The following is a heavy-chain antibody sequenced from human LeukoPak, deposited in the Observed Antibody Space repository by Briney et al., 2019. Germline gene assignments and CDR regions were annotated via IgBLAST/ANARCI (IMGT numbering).Heavy chain of an antibody. CDR3: ATDFNWAWNY. V-gene: IGHV3-30*02. CDR1: GFRLSTYG. J-gene: IGHJ4*02. D-gene: IGHD7-27*01. Sequence: PGGSLRLSGVVSGFRLSTYGMHWVRQAPGKGLEWVSFIRNVGNDKYYAQSVKGRFTTSRDDSKNTQYLQMNSLRGEDTAVYYCATDFNWAWNYWGQGTLVTVSS. CDR2: IRNVGNDK.